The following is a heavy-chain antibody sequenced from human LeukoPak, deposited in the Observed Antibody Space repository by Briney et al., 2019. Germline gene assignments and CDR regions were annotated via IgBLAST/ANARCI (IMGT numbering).Heavy chain of an antibody. CDR1: GFTFDDYA. D-gene: IGHD3-22*01. CDR2: ISWNSGSI. CDR3: AKDMGSSGYYYLDAFDI. J-gene: IGHJ3*02. Sequence: GSSLRLSCAASGFTFDDYAMHWVRQAPGKGLEWFSGISWNSGSIGYADSVKGRFTISRDNAKNSLYLQMNSLRAEDTALYYCAKDMGSSGYYYLDAFDIWGQGTMVTVSS. V-gene: IGHV3-9*01.